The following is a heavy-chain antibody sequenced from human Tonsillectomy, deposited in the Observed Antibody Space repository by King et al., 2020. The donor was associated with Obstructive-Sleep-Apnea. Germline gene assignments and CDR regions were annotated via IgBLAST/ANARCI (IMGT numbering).Heavy chain of an antibody. V-gene: IGHV3-30*04. CDR1: GFIFSSYA. J-gene: IGHJ4*02. D-gene: IGHD5-24*01. CDR2: ISYNGGNK. CDR3: ARGSDGYDLGFPKFDY. Sequence: VQLVESGGGVVQPGRSLRLSCAASGFIFSSYAMHWVRQAPGKGLEWVTVISYNGGNKYYADSVKGRFTISRDNSKKTLYLQMNSLRAEDTALYYCARGSDGYDLGFPKFDYWGQGTLVTVSS.